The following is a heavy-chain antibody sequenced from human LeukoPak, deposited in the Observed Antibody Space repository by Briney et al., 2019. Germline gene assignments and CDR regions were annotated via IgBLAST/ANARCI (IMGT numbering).Heavy chain of an antibody. CDR3: ARDLTNYYDSSGYYYVGDY. CDR1: GYTFTSYY. D-gene: IGHD3-22*01. Sequence: EASVKVSCKASGYTFTSYYMHWVRQAPGQGLEWMGIINPSGGSTSYAQKFQGRVTMTRDTSTGTVYMELSSLRSEDTAAYYCARDLTNYYDSSGYYYVGDYWGQGTLVTVSS. CDR2: INPSGGST. J-gene: IGHJ4*02. V-gene: IGHV1-46*01.